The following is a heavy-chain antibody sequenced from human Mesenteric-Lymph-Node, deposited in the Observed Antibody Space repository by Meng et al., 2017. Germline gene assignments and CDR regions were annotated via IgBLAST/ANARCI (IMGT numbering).Heavy chain of an antibody. Sequence: GESLKISCAASGFTFSSYAMHWVRQAPGKGLEWVSAITSSGDRTNYADSVKGRFTISRDNSKNTLYLQMDSLRAEDTAVYYCAKVRSGWYHDYWGQGTLVTVSS. CDR3: AKVRSGWYHDY. CDR2: ITSSGDRT. V-gene: IGHV3-23*01. J-gene: IGHJ4*02. D-gene: IGHD6-19*01. CDR1: GFTFSSYA.